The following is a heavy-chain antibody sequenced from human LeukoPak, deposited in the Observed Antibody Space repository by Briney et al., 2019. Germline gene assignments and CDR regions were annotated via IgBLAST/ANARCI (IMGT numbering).Heavy chain of an antibody. V-gene: IGHV3-53*01. J-gene: IGHJ6*03. CDR1: GFTVSSNY. D-gene: IGHD6-13*01. CDR3: ARGMGYSSSHYLDV. CDR2: IYSGGST. Sequence: GGSLRLSCAASGFTVSSNYMSWVRQAPGKGLEWVSVIYSGGSTYYADSVKGRFTVSRDNSKNTLYLQMNSLRAEDTAVYYCARGMGYSSSHYLDVWGKGTTVTVSS.